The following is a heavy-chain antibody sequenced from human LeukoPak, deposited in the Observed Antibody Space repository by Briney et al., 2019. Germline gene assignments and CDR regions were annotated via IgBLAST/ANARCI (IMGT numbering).Heavy chain of an antibody. V-gene: IGHV3-21*01. D-gene: IGHD6-6*01. Sequence: GGSLRLSCAASGFTFSSYSMNWVRQAPGKGLEWVSSISSSSSYIYYADSVKGRFTISRDNAKNSLYLQMNSLRAEDTAVYYCATKGSSLYYYYYGMDVWGQGTTVTVSS. CDR1: GFTFSSYS. CDR2: ISSSSSYI. J-gene: IGHJ6*02. CDR3: ATKGSSLYYYYYGMDV.